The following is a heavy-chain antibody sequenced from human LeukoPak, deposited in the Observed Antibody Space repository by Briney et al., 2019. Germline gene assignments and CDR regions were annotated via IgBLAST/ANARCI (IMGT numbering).Heavy chain of an antibody. J-gene: IGHJ3*02. Sequence: PSETLSLTCTVSGGSISSYYWSWIRQPAGKGLEWIGRIYTSGSTNYNPSLKGRVTMSVDTSKNQFSLKLSSVTAADTAVYYCARVRGITMVRGVIIFADAFDIWGQGTMVTVSS. V-gene: IGHV4-4*07. D-gene: IGHD3-10*01. CDR3: ARVRGITMVRGVIIFADAFDI. CDR1: GGSISSYY. CDR2: IYTSGST.